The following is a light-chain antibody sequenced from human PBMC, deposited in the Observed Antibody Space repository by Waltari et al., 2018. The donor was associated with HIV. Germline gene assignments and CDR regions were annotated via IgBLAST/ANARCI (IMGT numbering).Light chain of an antibody. CDR3: QQTYNVPRT. V-gene: IGKV1-39*01. CDR1: QRIGSY. Sequence: DIQMTQSPSSLSASVGDRVTITCRTSQRIGSYLNWFQQKSGKPPKLRIHDASVLEVGVPSRFSGSGSGRDFSLIIDGLQQEDFATYYCQQTYNVPRTFGQGT. J-gene: IGKJ1*01. CDR2: DAS.